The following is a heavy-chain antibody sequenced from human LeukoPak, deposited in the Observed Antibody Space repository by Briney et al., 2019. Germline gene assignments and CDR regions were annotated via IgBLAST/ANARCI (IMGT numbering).Heavy chain of an antibody. CDR2: IYYSGTT. J-gene: IGHJ4*02. Sequence: PSETLSLTCTVSGGSINSYYWNWIRQPPGKGLEWIGYIYYSGTTNYNPSLKSRVTISVDTSKNQFSLKLSSVTAADTAVYYCARARSDYFDYWGQGTLVTVSS. V-gene: IGHV4-59*12. CDR1: GGSINSYY. CDR3: ARARSDYFDY.